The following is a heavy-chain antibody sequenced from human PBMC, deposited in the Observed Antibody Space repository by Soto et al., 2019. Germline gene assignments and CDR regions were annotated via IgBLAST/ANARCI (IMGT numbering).Heavy chain of an antibody. V-gene: IGHV1-69*02. CDR3: ASLDIVVVPAAMLRPSGH. D-gene: IGHD2-2*01. CDR1: GGTFSSYT. CDR2: IIPILGIA. Sequence: QVQLVQSGAEVKKPGSSVKVSCKASGGTFSSYTISWVRQAPGQGLEWMGRIIPILGIANYAQKFQGRVTITADKSTSTAYMELSSLRSEDTAVSYCASLDIVVVPAAMLRPSGHWGQGTLVTVSS. J-gene: IGHJ4*02.